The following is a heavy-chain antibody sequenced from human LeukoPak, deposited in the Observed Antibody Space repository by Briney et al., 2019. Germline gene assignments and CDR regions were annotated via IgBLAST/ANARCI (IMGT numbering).Heavy chain of an antibody. J-gene: IGHJ4*02. V-gene: IGHV1-46*01. Sequence: ASVKVSCKASGYTFTSNYIHWVRQAPGQGLEWMGMIYPRDGSTSYAQKFEGRVTVTRDTSTSTVHMELSGLRSEDTAVYYCARDQEGFDYWGQGTLVTVSS. CDR3: ARDQEGFDY. CDR1: GYTFTSNY. CDR2: IYPRDGST.